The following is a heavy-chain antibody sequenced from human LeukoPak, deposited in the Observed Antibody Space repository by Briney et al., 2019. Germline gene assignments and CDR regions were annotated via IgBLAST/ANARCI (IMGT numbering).Heavy chain of an antibody. CDR2: IYYSGST. D-gene: IGHD5-18*01. J-gene: IGHJ6*02. V-gene: IGHV4-59*12. Sequence: SETLSLTCTVSGGSISSYYWSWIRQPPGKGLEWIGYIYYSGSTNYNPSLKSRVTTSVDTSKNQFSPKLSSVTAADTAVYYCARDADKAMNYYGMDVWGQGTTVTVSS. CDR3: ARDADKAMNYYGMDV. CDR1: GGSISSYY.